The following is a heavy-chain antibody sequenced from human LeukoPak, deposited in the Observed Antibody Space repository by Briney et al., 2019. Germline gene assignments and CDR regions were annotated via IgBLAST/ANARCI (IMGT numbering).Heavy chain of an antibody. D-gene: IGHD2-2*01. Sequence: PGGSLRLSCAASEITFSSYVMNWVRQAPGKGLEWVSSISSSSSYIYYADSVKGRFTISRDNAKNSLYLQMNSLRAEDTAVYYCARDPHEHQLHNPTYYYYGMDVWGQGTTVTVSS. CDR3: ARDPHEHQLHNPTYYYYGMDV. CDR2: ISSSSSYI. CDR1: EITFSSYV. J-gene: IGHJ6*02. V-gene: IGHV3-21*01.